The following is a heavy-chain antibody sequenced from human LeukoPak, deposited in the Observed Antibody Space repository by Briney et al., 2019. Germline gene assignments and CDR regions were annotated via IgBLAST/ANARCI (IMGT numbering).Heavy chain of an antibody. CDR1: GFTFSSYA. J-gene: IGHJ4*02. CDR3: AGISYSGTWPVGY. V-gene: IGHV3-23*01. Sequence: PGGSLRLPCVASGFTFSSYAMSWVRQAPGKGLEWVSGVSAGGDTTYTADSVRGRFTISRDNSNNTLYLQMNTLTAEDTAVYYCAGISYSGTWPVGYWGQGALVTVTA. D-gene: IGHD6-25*01. CDR2: VSAGGDTT.